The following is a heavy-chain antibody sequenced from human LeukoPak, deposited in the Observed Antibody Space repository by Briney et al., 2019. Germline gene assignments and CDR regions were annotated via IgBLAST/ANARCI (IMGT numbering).Heavy chain of an antibody. Sequence: GGSLRLSCAASGFTFSSYAMTWVRQAPGKGLQWVSTIRATAGTTYYTDSVKGRFTISRDNSKNTVFLQMNSLRVEDTAVYYCAKGGYTSHYDYWGQGILVTVSS. CDR2: IRATAGTT. CDR3: AKGGYTSHYDY. J-gene: IGHJ4*02. CDR1: GFTFSSYA. V-gene: IGHV3-23*01. D-gene: IGHD5-12*01.